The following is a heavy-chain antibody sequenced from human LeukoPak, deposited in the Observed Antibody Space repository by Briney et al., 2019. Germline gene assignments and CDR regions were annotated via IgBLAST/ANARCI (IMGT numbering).Heavy chain of an antibody. J-gene: IGHJ4*02. CDR3: ARDLRGAADY. D-gene: IGHD1-26*01. V-gene: IGHV3-64*02. Sequence: GGSLRLSCAASGFTFSSYAMHWVSQAPGKRLEYLSSITSDGGTTYYADSVKGRFTISRDNSKNTLYLQMGSLRAGDMALYYCARDLRGAADYWGQGTLVTVSS. CDR2: ITSDGGTT. CDR1: GFTFSSYA.